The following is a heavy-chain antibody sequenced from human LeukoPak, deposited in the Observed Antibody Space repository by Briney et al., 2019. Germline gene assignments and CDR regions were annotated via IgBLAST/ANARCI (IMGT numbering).Heavy chain of an antibody. CDR2: LYHSGST. CDR1: GGSISSDGYS. Sequence: SETLSLTCAVSGGSISSDGYSWSWIRQPPGKGLEWIGYLYHSGSTYYNPSLKSRVTISVDRSKNQFSLKLTSVTAADTAVYYCARYQDSSGYYYDYWGQGTLVTVSS. D-gene: IGHD3-22*01. J-gene: IGHJ4*02. V-gene: IGHV4-30-2*01. CDR3: ARYQDSSGYYYDY.